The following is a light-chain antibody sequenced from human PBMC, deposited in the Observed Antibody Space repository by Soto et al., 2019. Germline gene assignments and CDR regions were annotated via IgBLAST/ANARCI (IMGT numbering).Light chain of an antibody. V-gene: IGLV2-14*01. CDR2: DVS. Sequence: SELRHPSTECGSRWPPNTLSYTRTSSDVGGYDFVSWYQQHPGKAPKVMIYDVSNRPSGVSNRFSGSKSGNTASLTISGLQAEDEADYYCCSYTSSDTYVFGTGTKVTVL. J-gene: IGLJ1*01. CDR3: CSYTSSDTYV. CDR1: SSDVGGYDF.